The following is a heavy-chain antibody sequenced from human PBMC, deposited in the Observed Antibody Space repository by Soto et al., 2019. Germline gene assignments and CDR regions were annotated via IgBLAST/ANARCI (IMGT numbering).Heavy chain of an antibody. CDR3: ARPAWGLWFGYMEV. D-gene: IGHD3-10*01. CDR2: LYSGGTT. V-gene: IGHV3-53*04. Sequence: EVQLVESGGGLVQPGGSLRLSCAVSGFTVSGNYMSWVRQAPGKGLEWVSVLYSGGTTYYADSVKGRFTISRHNSNNTLFLQMDSLRVDDTAIYYWARPAWGLWFGYMEVWGKGTTVTVSS. CDR1: GFTVSGNY. J-gene: IGHJ6*03.